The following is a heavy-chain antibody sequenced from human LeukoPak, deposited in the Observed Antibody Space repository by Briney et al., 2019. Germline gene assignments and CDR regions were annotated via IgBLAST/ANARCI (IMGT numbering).Heavy chain of an antibody. J-gene: IGHJ4*02. CDR3: AKDGSWSGYDLDY. CDR2: ISYDGSNK. D-gene: IGHD5-12*01. V-gene: IGHV3-30*18. CDR1: GFTFSSYG. Sequence: QPGRSLRPSYAPSGFTFSSYGTHCVSQDPGDGLGWVAVISYDGSNKYYADSVKGRFTISRDKSKNTLYLQMNSLRAEDTAVYYCAKDGSWSGYDLDYWGQGTLVSVS.